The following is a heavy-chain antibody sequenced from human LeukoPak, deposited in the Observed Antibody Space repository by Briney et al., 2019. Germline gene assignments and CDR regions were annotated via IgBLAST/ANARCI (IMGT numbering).Heavy chain of an antibody. V-gene: IGHV3-66*01. Sequence: PGGSLRLSCAASGFTVSSNYMTWVRQAPGKGLEWVSVIYRGGNTYYADSVKGRFTLSRDNSKNTLYLQMNSLRAEDTAVYYCARDELLELRGVYYYYGMDVWGQGTTVTVSS. CDR3: ARDELLELRGVYYYYGMDV. J-gene: IGHJ6*02. CDR2: IYRGGNT. CDR1: GFTVSSNY. D-gene: IGHD1-7*01.